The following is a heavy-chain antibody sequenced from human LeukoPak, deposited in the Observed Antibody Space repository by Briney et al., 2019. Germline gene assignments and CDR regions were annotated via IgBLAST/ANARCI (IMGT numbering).Heavy chain of an antibody. J-gene: IGHJ4*02. CDR3: GRLGIDTATG. CDR1: GYTFTGYY. V-gene: IGHV1-2*02. Sequence: ASVKVSCKASGYTFTGYYMHWVRQAPGQGLEWMGWINPNSGGTNYAQKFQGRVTMTRDTSISTAYLQWSSLKASDTAMYYCGRLGIDTATGWGQGTLVTVSS. D-gene: IGHD5-18*01. CDR2: INPNSGGT.